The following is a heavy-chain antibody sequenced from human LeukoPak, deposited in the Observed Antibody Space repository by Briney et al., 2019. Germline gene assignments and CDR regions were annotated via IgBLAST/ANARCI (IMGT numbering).Heavy chain of an antibody. CDR1: GGSFSDYQ. D-gene: IGHD6-13*01. CDR3: ARHRGSSWPSDAFDI. J-gene: IGHJ3*02. V-gene: IGHV4-34*01. CDR2: ISHSGTT. Sequence: SETLSLTCAVSGGSFSDYQWNWIRQSPGKGLEWLGEISHSGTTTYNPSLKSRVTISVDTSKNQFSLRLRSVTAADTAVYYCARHRGSSWPSDAFDIWGQGTMVTVSP.